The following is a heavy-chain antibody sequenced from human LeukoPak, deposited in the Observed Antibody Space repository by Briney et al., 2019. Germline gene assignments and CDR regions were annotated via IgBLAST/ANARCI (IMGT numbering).Heavy chain of an antibody. CDR1: GFTYSAYA. D-gene: IGHD2/OR15-2a*01. Sequence: PGGSLRLPCEASGFTYSAYAMTWVRQAPGKGLEWVSSIGSDNKPHYSESVKGRFAISRDNSKSMLFLQLNSLRAEDTALYYCARDLGYFVAMVVWCHGTTVTVSS. J-gene: IGHJ6*02. CDR2: IGSDNKP. CDR3: ARDLGYFVAMVV. V-gene: IGHV3-23*01.